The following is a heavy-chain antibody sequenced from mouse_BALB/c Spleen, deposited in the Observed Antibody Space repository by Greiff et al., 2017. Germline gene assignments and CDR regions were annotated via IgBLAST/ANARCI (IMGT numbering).Heavy chain of an antibody. Sequence: EVMLVESGGGLVKPGGSLKLSCAASGFTFSSYAMSWVRQTPEKRLEWVASISSGGSTYYPDSVKGRFTISRDNARNILYLQMSSLRSEDTAMYYCASVEGEAWFAYWGQGTLVTVSA. CDR2: ISSGGST. V-gene: IGHV5-6-5*01. J-gene: IGHJ3*01. CDR3: ASVEGEAWFAY. CDR1: GFTFSSYA.